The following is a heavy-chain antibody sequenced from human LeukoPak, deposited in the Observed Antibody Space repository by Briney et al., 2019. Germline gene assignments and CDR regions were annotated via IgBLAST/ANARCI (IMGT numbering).Heavy chain of an antibody. Sequence: GGSLRLSCAASGFTFSSYAMHWVRQAPGKGLEWVSVISYDAKYIYYADSVKGRFTISRDISKNTLYLQMNSLRAEDTAVYYCARRDESKLVDCWGQGTLVTVSS. CDR1: GFTFSSYA. D-gene: IGHD4-23*01. CDR2: ISYDAKYI. J-gene: IGHJ4*02. CDR3: ARRDESKLVDC. V-gene: IGHV3-30*04.